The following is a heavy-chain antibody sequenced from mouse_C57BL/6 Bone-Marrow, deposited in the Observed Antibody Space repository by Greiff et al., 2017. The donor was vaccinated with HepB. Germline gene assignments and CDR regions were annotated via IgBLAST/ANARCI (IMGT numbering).Heavy chain of an antibody. CDR2: ISDGGSYT. V-gene: IGHV5-4*01. Sequence: EVHLVESGGGLVKPGGSLKLSCAASGFTFSSYAMSWVRQTPEKRLEWVATISDGGSYTYYPDNVKGRFTISRDNAKNNLYLQMSHLKSEDTAMYYGARKGYCKGYYFDYWGQGTTLTVSS. CDR3: ARKGYCKGYYFDY. CDR1: GFTFSSYA. D-gene: IGHD2-14*01. J-gene: IGHJ2*01.